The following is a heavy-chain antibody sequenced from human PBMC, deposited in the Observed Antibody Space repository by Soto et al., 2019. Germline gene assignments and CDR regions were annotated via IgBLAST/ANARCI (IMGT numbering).Heavy chain of an antibody. D-gene: IGHD6-6*01. CDR1: GDTFSSYA. CDR2: IIPTFGRT. V-gene: IGHV1-69*13. Sequence: ASVKVSCKASGDTFSSYAISWVRQAPGKGLEWMGKIIPTFGRTNYAQKFQGRLTISADDSTSTAYMELRGLVSEDTAVYYCARDPLSSFAMDVWGQGTTVTVSS. CDR3: ARDPLSSFAMDV. J-gene: IGHJ6*02.